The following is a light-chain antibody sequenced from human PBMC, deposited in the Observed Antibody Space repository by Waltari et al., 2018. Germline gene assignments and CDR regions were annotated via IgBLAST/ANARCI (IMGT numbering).Light chain of an antibody. CDR3: QQYNDWPLT. Sequence: EIVMTQSPATLSVSPGERATLSCGASQSVSSDLAWYQQKPGQAPRLLTYGASTRATGVPARFSGSGSGTEFTLTISSLQSEDFAVYYCQQYNDWPLTFGGGTKVEIK. CDR2: GAS. CDR1: QSVSSD. V-gene: IGKV3-15*01. J-gene: IGKJ4*01.